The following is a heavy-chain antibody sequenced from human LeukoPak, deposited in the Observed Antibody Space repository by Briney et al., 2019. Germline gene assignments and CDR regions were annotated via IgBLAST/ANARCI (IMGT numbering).Heavy chain of an antibody. CDR3: ARAPNGYYYYNMDV. V-gene: IGHV3-30-3*01. CDR1: GFTFSSYA. J-gene: IGHJ6*02. D-gene: IGHD1-1*01. Sequence: GGSLRLSCAASGFTFSSYAMHWVRQAPGKGLEWVAVISYDGSNKYYADSVKGRFTISRDNSKNTLYLQMNSLRAEDTAVYYCARAPNGYYYYNMDVWGQGTTVTVSS. CDR2: ISYDGSNK.